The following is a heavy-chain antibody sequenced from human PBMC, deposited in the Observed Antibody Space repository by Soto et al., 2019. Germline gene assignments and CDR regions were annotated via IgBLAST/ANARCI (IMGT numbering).Heavy chain of an antibody. CDR2: INSDGSST. CDR3: ARGVGATAEFDY. Sequence: GSLRLSCAASGFTFSSYWMHWVRQAPGKGLVWVSRINSDGSSTSYADSVKGRFTISRDNSKNTLYLQMNSLRAEDTAVYYCARGVGATAEFDYWGQGTLVTVSS. J-gene: IGHJ4*02. D-gene: IGHD1-26*01. V-gene: IGHV3-74*01. CDR1: GFTFSSYW.